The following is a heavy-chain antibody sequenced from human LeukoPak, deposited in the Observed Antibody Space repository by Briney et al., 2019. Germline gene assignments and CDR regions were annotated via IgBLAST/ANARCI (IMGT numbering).Heavy chain of an antibody. CDR3: ARLNDYDSSGYYYVADY. D-gene: IGHD3-22*01. CDR2: IYPGDSDT. CDR1: GYSFSTYW. J-gene: IGHJ4*02. Sequence: GEPLKISCKGSGYSFSTYWIGWVRQMPGKGLEWMGIIYPGDSDTRYSPSFQGQVTISADKSISAAYLQWSSLKASDTAMYYCARLNDYDSSGYYYVADYWGQGTLVTVSS. V-gene: IGHV5-51*01.